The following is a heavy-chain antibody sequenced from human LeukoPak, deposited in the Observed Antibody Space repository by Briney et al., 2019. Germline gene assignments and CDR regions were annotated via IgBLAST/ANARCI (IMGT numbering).Heavy chain of an antibody. CDR1: GFTFSNYA. Sequence: GGSLRLSCAASGFTFSNYAMHWVRQAPGKGLEWVALISYDGSGKYYSDSVKGRFTISRDSSENTLYLQMNSLRAEDTAIYYCARERTAYYIVYWGQGTLVTVSS. CDR2: ISYDGSGK. V-gene: IGHV3-30*04. CDR3: ARERTAYYIVY. D-gene: IGHD3-10*01. J-gene: IGHJ4*02.